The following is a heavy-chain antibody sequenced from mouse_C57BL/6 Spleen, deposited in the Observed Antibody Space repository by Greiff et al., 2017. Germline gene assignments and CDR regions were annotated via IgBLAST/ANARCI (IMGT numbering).Heavy chain of an antibody. CDR2: ISSGGSYT. CDR1: GFTFSSYG. Sequence: EVQLVESGGDLVKPGGSLKLSCAASGFTFSSYGMSWVRQTPDQRLEWVATISSGGSYTYYPDSVKGRFTISRDNAKNTLYLQMSSLKSEDTAMYYCARQAGTGGYFDYWGQGTTLTVSS. CDR3: ARQAGTGGYFDY. V-gene: IGHV5-6*01. D-gene: IGHD4-1*01. J-gene: IGHJ2*01.